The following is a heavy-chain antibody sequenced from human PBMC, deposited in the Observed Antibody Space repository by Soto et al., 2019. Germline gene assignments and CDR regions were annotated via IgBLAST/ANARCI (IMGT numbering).Heavy chain of an antibody. V-gene: IGHV4-34*02. CDR2: INHRGDT. D-gene: IGHD4-17*01. CDR1: RGSFSAYY. CDR3: ASNTVTPVDAMDV. J-gene: IGHJ6*02. Sequence: QVQIQQWGAGLLRPSETLSLTCGVSRGSFSAYYWTWIRQPPGEGLEWIAEINHRGDTTYNPSLRSRVTISVDTSRNHFFLRLNSVTVADTAIYYCASNTVTPVDAMDVWGQGTTVTVS.